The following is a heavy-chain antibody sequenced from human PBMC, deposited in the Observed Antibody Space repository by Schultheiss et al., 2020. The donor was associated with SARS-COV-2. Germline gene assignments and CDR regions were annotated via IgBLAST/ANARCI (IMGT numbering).Heavy chain of an antibody. CDR2: ISAYNGNT. V-gene: IGHV1-18*01. Sequence: ASVKVSCKASGYTFTSYDINWVRQAPGQGLEWMGGISAYNGNTNYAQKLQGRVTMTTDTSTSTAYMELRSLRSDDTAVYYCARDEGEWFGESSTSIVNYYYCMDVWGKGTTVTVSS. CDR3: ARDEGEWFGESSTSIVNYYYCMDV. D-gene: IGHD3-10*01. CDR1: GYTFTSYD. J-gene: IGHJ6*03.